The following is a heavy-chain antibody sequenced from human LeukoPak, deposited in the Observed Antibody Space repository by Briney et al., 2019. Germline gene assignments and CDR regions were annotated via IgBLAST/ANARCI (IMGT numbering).Heavy chain of an antibody. CDR3: ARYSSPLYYDFWSGTEYYFDY. Sequence: GGSLRLSCAASGFTFSSYSMNWVRQAPGKGLEWVSSISSSSSYIYYADSVKGRFTISRDNAKNSLYLQMNSLRAEDTAVYSCARYSSPLYYDFWSGTEYYFDYWGQGTLVTVSS. CDR2: ISSSSSYI. D-gene: IGHD3-3*01. V-gene: IGHV3-21*01. CDR1: GFTFSSYS. J-gene: IGHJ4*02.